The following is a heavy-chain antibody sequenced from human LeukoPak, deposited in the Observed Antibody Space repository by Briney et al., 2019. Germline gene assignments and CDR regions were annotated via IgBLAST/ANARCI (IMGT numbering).Heavy chain of an antibody. CDR1: GFTFSAHW. V-gene: IGHV3-7*01. CDR3: ARDLYSQY. Sequence: GGSLRLSCAASGFTFSAHWISWVRQAPGKGLEWVANIREDGSEKNYVDSVKGRFTISRDIAKNSLYLQMNSLRAEDTAVYYCARDLYSQYWGQGTLVTVSS. D-gene: IGHD2-21*01. CDR2: IREDGSEK. J-gene: IGHJ4*02.